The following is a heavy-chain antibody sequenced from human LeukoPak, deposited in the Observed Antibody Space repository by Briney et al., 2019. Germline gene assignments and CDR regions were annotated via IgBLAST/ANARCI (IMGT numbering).Heavy chain of an antibody. Sequence: ASVKVSCKASGGTFSSYAISWVRQAPGQGLEWMGGIIPIFGTANYAQNFQGRITITADKFTRTGYMELSSLRSEDTAVYYCVRDIGREADWGQGTLVTVSS. CDR2: IIPIFGTA. V-gene: IGHV1-69*06. CDR1: GGTFSSYA. D-gene: IGHD1-14*01. CDR3: VRDIGREAD. J-gene: IGHJ4*02.